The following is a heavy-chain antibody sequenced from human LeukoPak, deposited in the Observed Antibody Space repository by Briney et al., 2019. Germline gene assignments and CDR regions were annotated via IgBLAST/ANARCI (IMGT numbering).Heavy chain of an antibody. CDR2: INSDGSST. V-gene: IGHV3-74*01. Sequence: PGGSLRRSCAASGFTFSTYWMHWVRQAPGKGLVWVSRINSDGSSTRYADPVKGRFTISRDNAKNTLYLQMNSLRAEDTAVYYCARDSPHSSNDFHYWGQGTLVTVSS. J-gene: IGHJ4*02. D-gene: IGHD6-13*01. CDR3: ARDSPHSSNDFHY. CDR1: GFTFSTYW.